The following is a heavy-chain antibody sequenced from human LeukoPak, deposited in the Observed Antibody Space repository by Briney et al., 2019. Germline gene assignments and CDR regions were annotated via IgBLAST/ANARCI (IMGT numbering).Heavy chain of an antibody. CDR1: GFAFSSYE. CDR3: AKDPNYYDPSSPGAFDI. Sequence: GGSLRLSCAASGFAFSSYEMNWVRQAPGKGLEWVSYISSSDSTIYYADSVKGRFTISRDNSKNTLYLQMNSLRAEDTAVYYCAKDPNYYDPSSPGAFDIWGQGTMVTVSS. V-gene: IGHV3-48*03. CDR2: ISSSDSTI. J-gene: IGHJ3*02. D-gene: IGHD3-22*01.